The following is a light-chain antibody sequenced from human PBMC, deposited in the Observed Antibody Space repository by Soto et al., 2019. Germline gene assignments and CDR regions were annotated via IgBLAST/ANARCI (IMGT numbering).Light chain of an antibody. CDR3: QQYGDSPMT. CDR1: QSVTSNY. J-gene: IGKJ5*01. Sequence: ATLSCRASQSVTSNYLAWYQQKPGQAPRLLIYVASSRAPGIPDRFSGSGSGTDFTLTINRLEPEDFAVYYCQQYGDSPMTFGQGTRLEIK. CDR2: VAS. V-gene: IGKV3-20*01.